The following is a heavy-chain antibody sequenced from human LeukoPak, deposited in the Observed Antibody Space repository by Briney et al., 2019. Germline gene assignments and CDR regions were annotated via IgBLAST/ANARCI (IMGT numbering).Heavy chain of an antibody. J-gene: IGHJ4*02. CDR3: ARTGEYFSARNHFDY. Sequence: GASVKVSCKASGGTFSSYAISWVRQAPGQGLEWMGGIIPIFGTANYAQKFQGRVTITADESTSTAYMELSSLRSEDTAVYYCARTGEYFSARNHFDYWGQGTLVTVSS. V-gene: IGHV1-69*13. CDR1: GGTFSSYA. D-gene: IGHD2/OR15-2a*01. CDR2: IIPIFGTA.